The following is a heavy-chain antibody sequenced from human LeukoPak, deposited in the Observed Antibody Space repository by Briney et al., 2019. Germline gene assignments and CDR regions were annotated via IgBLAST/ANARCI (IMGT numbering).Heavy chain of an antibody. CDR1: GFTFSSYS. CDR2: VSSSSSYI. J-gene: IGHJ6*03. CDR3: ARLEWILYYYYMDV. V-gene: IGHV3-21*01. Sequence: GGSLRLSCAASGFTFSSYSMNWVRQAPGKGLEWVSSVSSSSSYIYYADSVKGRFTISRDNAKNSLYLQMNSLRAEDTAVYYCARLEWILYYYYMDVWGKGTTVTVS. D-gene: IGHD2-2*03.